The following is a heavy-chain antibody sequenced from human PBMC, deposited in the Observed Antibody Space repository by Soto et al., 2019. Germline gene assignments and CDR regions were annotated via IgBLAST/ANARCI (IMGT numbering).Heavy chain of an antibody. D-gene: IGHD2-8*02. V-gene: IGHV3-33*06. CDR1: GFTFSSYG. CDR3: AKATATGGGAFDI. J-gene: IGHJ3*02. CDR2: IXXXGXNX. Sequence: PGGSLRLSCAASGFTFSSYGMHWVRQAPGKGLEWXAVIXXXGXNXXXAXXXXGRFTISRDSSQNTVYLQINSLTAGDTALYYCAKATATGGGAFDICGQGTMVTVSS.